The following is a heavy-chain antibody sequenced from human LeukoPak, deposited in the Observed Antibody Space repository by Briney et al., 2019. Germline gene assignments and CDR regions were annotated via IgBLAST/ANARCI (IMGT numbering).Heavy chain of an antibody. Sequence: AETLSLTCTVSGGSTSTYYWSWIRQPPGKGLEWIGFIYYSGITDYNPSLKSRVSISLDMSKNQVSMRMTSVTAAGTAVYYCTRHSGGYDYGFDELDPWGQGILVTVSS. J-gene: IGHJ5*02. CDR2: IYYSGIT. V-gene: IGHV4-59*08. CDR1: GGSTSTYY. D-gene: IGHD5-18*01. CDR3: TRHSGGYDYGFDELDP.